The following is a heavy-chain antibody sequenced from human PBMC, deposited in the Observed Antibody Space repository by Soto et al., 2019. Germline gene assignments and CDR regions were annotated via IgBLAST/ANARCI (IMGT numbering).Heavy chain of an antibody. D-gene: IGHD3-16*01. CDR3: ARGGGYGSDWLDP. CDR1: GGSISSYY. J-gene: IGHJ5*02. CDR2: IYYSGST. Sequence: PSETLSLTCTVSGGSISSYYWSWIRQPPGKGLEWIGYIYYSGSTNYNPSLKSRVTISVDTSKNQFSLKLSSVTAADTAVYYCARGGGYGSDWLDPWGQGTLVTVSS. V-gene: IGHV4-59*01.